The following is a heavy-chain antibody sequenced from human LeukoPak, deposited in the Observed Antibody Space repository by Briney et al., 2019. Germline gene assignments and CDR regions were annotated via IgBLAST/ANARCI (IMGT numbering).Heavy chain of an antibody. J-gene: IGHJ5*02. D-gene: IGHD3-9*01. CDR3: ARHGILTGNNWFDP. V-gene: IGHV1-18*01. CDR2: ISADNGNT. Sequence: ASVKVSCKASGYTFTSYGISWVRQTPGQGLEWMGWISADNGNTNYAQKLQGRVTMTTDTSTSTAYMELRSLRSDDTAVYYCARHGILTGNNWFDPWGQGTLVTVSS. CDR1: GYTFTSYG.